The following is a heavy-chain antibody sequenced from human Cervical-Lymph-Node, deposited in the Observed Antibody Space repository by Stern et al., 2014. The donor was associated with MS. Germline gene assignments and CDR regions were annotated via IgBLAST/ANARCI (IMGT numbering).Heavy chain of an antibody. J-gene: IGHJ5*02. CDR2: IYHSGST. CDR1: GGSISSSNW. D-gene: IGHD4-17*01. Sequence: QLQLQESGPGLVKPSGTLSLTCAVSGGSISSSNWWSWVRQPPGKGLEGIGEIYHSGSTNYKPSLQSRVTITVDKSKNHFSLKLSSVTAADTAVYYCARVFGDYVFWFDPWGQGTLVTVSS. CDR3: ARVFGDYVFWFDP. V-gene: IGHV4-4*02.